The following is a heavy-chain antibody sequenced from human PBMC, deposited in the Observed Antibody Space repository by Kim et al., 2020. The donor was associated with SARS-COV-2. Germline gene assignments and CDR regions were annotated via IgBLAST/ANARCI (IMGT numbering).Heavy chain of an antibody. V-gene: IGHV4-34*01. D-gene: IGHD2-21*02. CDR3: AREEGGGNSAWFDP. J-gene: IGHJ5*02. Sequence: TPSLKSRVTISVDTSKNQFSLKLSSVTAADTAVYYCAREEGGGNSAWFDPWGQGTLVTVSS.